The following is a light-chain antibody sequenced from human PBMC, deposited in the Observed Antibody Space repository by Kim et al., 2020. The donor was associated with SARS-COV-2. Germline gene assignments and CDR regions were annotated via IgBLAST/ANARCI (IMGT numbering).Light chain of an antibody. J-gene: IGLJ3*02. V-gene: IGLV3-19*01. CDR3: HARDISGYHWV. CDR1: SLGSSS. Sequence: SSELTQDPAVSVALGQTVRITCQGDSLGSSSASWYRQKPGQAPLLVIFGKNNRPSGIPDRFSGSRSGNTASLTISGAQAEDEADYYCHARDISGYHWVFGGGTKLTVL. CDR2: GKN.